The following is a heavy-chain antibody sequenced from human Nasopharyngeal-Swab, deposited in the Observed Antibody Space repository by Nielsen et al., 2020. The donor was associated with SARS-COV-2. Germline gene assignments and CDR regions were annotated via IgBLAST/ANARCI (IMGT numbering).Heavy chain of an antibody. J-gene: IGHJ4*02. CDR3: AKMGSYHDFFDY. CDR2: ISYDGSNK. D-gene: IGHD1-26*01. CDR1: GFTFSSYG. V-gene: IGHV3-30*18. Sequence: GESLKISCAAPGFTFSSYGMHWVRQAPGKGLEWVAVISYDGSNKYYADSVKGRFTISRDNSKNTLYLQMNSLRAEDTAVYYCAKMGSYHDFFDYWGQGTLVTVSS.